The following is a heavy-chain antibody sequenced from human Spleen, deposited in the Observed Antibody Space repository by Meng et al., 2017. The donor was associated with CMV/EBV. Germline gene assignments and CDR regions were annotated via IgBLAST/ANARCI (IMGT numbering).Heavy chain of an antibody. D-gene: IGHD3-22*01. Sequence: GPLQESGPALVKPSDTLSLTCAVSGYSISSTNWWGWIRQPPGKGLEWIGYIYYSGSTSYNPSLKSRVTMSVDTSKNQFSLNLNSVTAVDTAVYYCARNVPGTSAYYDWGQGTLVTVSS. CDR3: ARNVPGTSAYYD. CDR1: GYSISSTNW. V-gene: IGHV4-28*01. CDR2: IYYSGST. J-gene: IGHJ4*02.